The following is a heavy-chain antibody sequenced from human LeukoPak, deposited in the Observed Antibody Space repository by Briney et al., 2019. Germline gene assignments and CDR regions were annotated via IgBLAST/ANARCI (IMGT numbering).Heavy chain of an antibody. V-gene: IGHV4-59*12. D-gene: IGHD6-13*01. Sequence: SETLSLTCTVSGGSISSYYWSWIRQPPGKGLEWIGYIYYSGSTNYNPSLKSRVTISVDASKNQFSLKLSSVTAADTAVYYCARGDGRQQLVLVYWGRGTLVTVSS. CDR3: ARGDGRQQLVLVY. J-gene: IGHJ4*02. CDR1: GGSISSYY. CDR2: IYYSGST.